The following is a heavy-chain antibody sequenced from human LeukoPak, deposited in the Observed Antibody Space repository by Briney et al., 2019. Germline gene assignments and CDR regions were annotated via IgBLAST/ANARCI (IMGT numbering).Heavy chain of an antibody. CDR1: GGSFSGYY. Sequence: SETLSLTCAVYGGSFSGYYWSWIRQPPGKGLEWIGEINHSGSTNYNPSLKGRVTISVDTSKNQFSLKLSSVAAADTAVYYCARHSHSSGWYLYAFDIWGQGTMVTVSS. CDR3: ARHSHSSGWYLYAFDI. CDR2: INHSGST. V-gene: IGHV4-34*01. J-gene: IGHJ3*02. D-gene: IGHD6-19*01.